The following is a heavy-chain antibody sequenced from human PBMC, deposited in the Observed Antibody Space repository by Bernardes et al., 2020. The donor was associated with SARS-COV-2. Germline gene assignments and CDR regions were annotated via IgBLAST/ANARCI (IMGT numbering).Heavy chain of an antibody. V-gene: IGHV3-23*01. CDR2: ISGGGGST. CDR3: AKYISPGITDTFDY. CDR1: GFTFSSYG. D-gene: IGHD1-20*01. Sequence: GYLSGSGAASGFTFSSYGMSWVRQAPGKGLEWVSGISGGGGSTYYTDSVKGRFTISRDNSKNTLYLQMNSLIAEDTAIYYCAKYISPGITDTFDYWGQGTLVTVSS. J-gene: IGHJ4*02.